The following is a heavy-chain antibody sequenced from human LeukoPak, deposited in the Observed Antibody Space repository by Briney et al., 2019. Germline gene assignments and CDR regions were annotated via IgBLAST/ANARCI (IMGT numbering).Heavy chain of an antibody. D-gene: IGHD3-10*01. CDR3: AREGHYYASGSGAFDI. CDR2: IYYTGTT. CDR1: RGSISTYY. Sequence: PSETLSLTCTASRGSISTYYWNWIRQPLGKGLEWIGYIYYTGTTDYNPSLKSRVTMSVDTSKNQFSLKLSSVTTADTAVYYCAREGHYYASGSGAFDIWGQGTMITVSS. J-gene: IGHJ3*02. V-gene: IGHV4-59*01.